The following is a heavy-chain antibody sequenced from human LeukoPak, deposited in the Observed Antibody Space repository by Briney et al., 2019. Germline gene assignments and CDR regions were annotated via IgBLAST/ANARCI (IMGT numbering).Heavy chain of an antibody. V-gene: IGHV3-74*01. Sequence: GGSLRLSCAASGFTFSSHWVHWVRQAPGKGLVWVSRINTDGTTTNYADSVKGRFTISRDNAKNTPYLLMNSLRIEDTAVYYCVRGAFRGYYMDVWGKGTTVIVSS. CDR3: VRGAFRGYYMDV. D-gene: IGHD3-16*01. CDR1: GFTFSSHW. J-gene: IGHJ6*03. CDR2: INTDGTTT.